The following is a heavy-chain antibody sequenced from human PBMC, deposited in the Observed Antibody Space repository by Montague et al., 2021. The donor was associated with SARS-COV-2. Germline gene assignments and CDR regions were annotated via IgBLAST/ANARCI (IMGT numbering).Heavy chain of an antibody. CDR1: GFSLSTSGMC. J-gene: IGHJ6*02. D-gene: IGHD5-18*01. V-gene: IGHV2-70*01. CDR3: ARIQAELWPSYDYYGMDV. Sequence: PALGKPTQTLTLTCTFSGFSLSTSGMCVSWIRQPPGKALEWLALIDWDDDKYYSTSLKTRLTISKDTSKNQVVLTMTNMDPVDTATYYRARIQAELWPSYDYYGMDVWGQGTTVTVSS. CDR2: IDWDDDK.